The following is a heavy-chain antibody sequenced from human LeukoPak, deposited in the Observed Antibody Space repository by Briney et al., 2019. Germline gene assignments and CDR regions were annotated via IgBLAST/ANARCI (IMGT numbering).Heavy chain of an antibody. CDR1: GFTFSTYW. CDR3: ARDVAEGRFEP. CDR2: IKADGSEK. Sequence: GGSLRLSCADSGFTFSTYWMTWVRQAPGKGLEWVASIKADGSEKYYVDSVKGRFTISRDNAKRSLYLQMNSLRPEDTAVYYCARDVAEGRFEPWGQGTLVTVSS. V-gene: IGHV3-7*01. J-gene: IGHJ5*02.